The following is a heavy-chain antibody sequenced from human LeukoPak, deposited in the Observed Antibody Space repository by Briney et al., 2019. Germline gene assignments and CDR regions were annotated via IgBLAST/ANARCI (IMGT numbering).Heavy chain of an antibody. CDR3: ARDGSSGWNNWFDP. Sequence: GGSLRLSCAASGFTFSSYWMHWVRQAPGKGLVCVSRINSDGSSTGYADSVKGRFTISRDNAKNTLYLQMNSLRAEDTAVYYCARDGSSGWNNWFDPWGQGTLVTVSS. V-gene: IGHV3-74*01. D-gene: IGHD6-19*01. CDR1: GFTFSSYW. J-gene: IGHJ5*02. CDR2: INSDGSST.